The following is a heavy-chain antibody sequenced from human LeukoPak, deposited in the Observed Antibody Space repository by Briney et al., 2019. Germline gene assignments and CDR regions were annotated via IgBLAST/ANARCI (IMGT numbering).Heavy chain of an antibody. CDR2: INHSGST. CDR3: ARLFVQYSYYFDY. V-gene: IGHV4-34*01. D-gene: IGHD5-18*01. Sequence: PSETLSLTCAVYGGSFSGYYWSWIRQPPGKGLEWIGEINHSGSTNYNPSLKSRVTISVDTSKNQFSLKLSSVTAADTAVYYCARLFVQYSYYFDYWGQGTLVTVSS. J-gene: IGHJ4*02. CDR1: GGSFSGYY.